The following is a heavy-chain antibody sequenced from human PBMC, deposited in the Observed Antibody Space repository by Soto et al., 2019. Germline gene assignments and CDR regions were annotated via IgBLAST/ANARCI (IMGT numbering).Heavy chain of an antibody. CDR2: IYHSGST. CDR1: GGSIISGGYS. J-gene: IGHJ5*02. CDR3: ARVQYYYDSSGYYPDSNWFDP. Sequence: TLSLTCAVSGGSIISGGYSWSWIREPPGKGLEWIGYIYHSGSTYYNPSLKSRVTISVDRSKNQFSLKLSSVTAADTAVYYCARVQYYYDSSGYYPDSNWFDPWGQGTLVTVSS. V-gene: IGHV4-30-2*01. D-gene: IGHD3-22*01.